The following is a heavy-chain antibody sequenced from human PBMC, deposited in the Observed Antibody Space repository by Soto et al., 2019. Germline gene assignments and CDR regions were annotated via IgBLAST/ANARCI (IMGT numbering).Heavy chain of an antibody. CDR1: GGSISSYY. J-gene: IGHJ5*02. CDR3: ARTTVYCSGGSCFWFDP. D-gene: IGHD2-15*01. CDR2: IYYSGST. Sequence: QVQLQESGPGLVKPSETLSLTCTVSGGSISSYYWSWIRQPPGKGLEWIGYIYYSGSTNYNPSLKSRVTIPVDTSKNQFSLKLRSVTAADTAVYYCARTTVYCSGGSCFWFDPWGQGTLVTVSS. V-gene: IGHV4-59*01.